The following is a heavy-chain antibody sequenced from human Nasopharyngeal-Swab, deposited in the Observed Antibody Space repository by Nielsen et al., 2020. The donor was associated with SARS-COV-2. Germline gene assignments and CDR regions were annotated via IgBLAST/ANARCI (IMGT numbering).Heavy chain of an antibody. V-gene: IGHV2-5*02. CDR3: AHRLSGFWSGYFGY. J-gene: IGHJ4*02. D-gene: IGHD3-3*01. CDR1: GLSLSTSGVG. Sequence: SGPTLVKPTQTLTLTCTFSGLSLSTSGVGVGWIRQPPGKALEWLALIYLDDDKRYSPSLKSRPTITKDTSKNQVVLTMTNMDPVDTATYYCAHRLSGFWSGYFGYWGQGTLVTVSS. CDR2: IYLDDDK.